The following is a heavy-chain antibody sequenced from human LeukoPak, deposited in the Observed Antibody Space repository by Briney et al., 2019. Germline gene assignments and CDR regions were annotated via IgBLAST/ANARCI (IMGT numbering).Heavy chain of an antibody. CDR2: INHSGST. D-gene: IGHD3-10*01. J-gene: IGHJ4*02. CDR3: ARTYYYGSGSYYNPRGYFDY. CDR1: GGSFSGYY. Sequence: SETLSLTCADYGGSFSGYYWSWIRQPPGKGLEGIGEINHSGSTNYNPSLKSRVTISVDTSKNQFSLKLSSVTAADTAVYYCARTYYYGSGSYYNPRGYFDYWGQGTLVTVSS. V-gene: IGHV4-34*01.